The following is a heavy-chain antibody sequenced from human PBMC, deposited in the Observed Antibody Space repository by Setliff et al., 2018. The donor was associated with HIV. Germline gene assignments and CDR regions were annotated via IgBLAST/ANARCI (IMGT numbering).Heavy chain of an antibody. V-gene: IGHV3-23*01. CDR2: ISNTGATI. J-gene: IGHJ3*01. CDR1: GFTFSNFP. Sequence: PGGSLRLSCVASGFTFSNFPMNWVRQAPGKGLEWLSKISNTGATINYADSVKGRFTISRDNSKNTLYLQMNSLRAEDTAVYYCAKDLLFSSSPTYDSFDVWGQGTMVTVSS. D-gene: IGHD3-22*01. CDR3: AKDLLFSSSPTYDSFDV.